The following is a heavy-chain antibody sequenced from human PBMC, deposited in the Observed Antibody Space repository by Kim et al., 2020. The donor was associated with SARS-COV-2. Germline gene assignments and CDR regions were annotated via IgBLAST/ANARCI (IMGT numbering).Heavy chain of an antibody. J-gene: IGHJ4*02. CDR3: ARDRPVVVVAALGRVFDY. Sequence: SETLSLTCAVSGGSISSSNWWSWVRQPPGKGLEWIGEIYHSGSTNYNPSLKSRVTISVDKSKNQFSLKLSSVTAADTAVYYCARDRPVVVVAALGRVFDYWGQGTLVTVSS. CDR1: GGSISSSNW. D-gene: IGHD2-15*01. CDR2: IYHSGST. V-gene: IGHV4-4*02.